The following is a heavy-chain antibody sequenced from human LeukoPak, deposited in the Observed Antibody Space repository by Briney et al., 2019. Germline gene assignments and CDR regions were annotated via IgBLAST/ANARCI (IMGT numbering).Heavy chain of an antibody. CDR3: ARAPSGYYDSSGYYFEFGHHLDY. J-gene: IGHJ4*02. Sequence: PGGSLRLSCAASGFTFSSYWMHWVRQAPGKGLVWVSRINSDGSSTSYADSMKGRFTISRDNAKNTLYLQMNSLRAEDTAVYYCARAPSGYYDSSGYYFEFGHHLDYWGQGTLVTVSS. CDR1: GFTFSSYW. CDR2: INSDGSST. V-gene: IGHV3-74*01. D-gene: IGHD3-22*01.